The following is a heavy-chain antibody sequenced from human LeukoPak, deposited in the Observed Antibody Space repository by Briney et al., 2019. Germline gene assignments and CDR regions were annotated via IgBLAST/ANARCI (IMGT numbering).Heavy chain of an antibody. CDR3: AKDLYSGYDSD. V-gene: IGHV3-23*01. J-gene: IGHJ4*02. D-gene: IGHD5-12*01. CDR2: ISGSGGST. Sequence: GGTLRLSCAASGFTFSSYGMSWVRQAPGKGLEWVSAISGSGGSTYYADSVKGRFTISRDNSKNTPYLQMNSLRAEDTAVYYCAKDLYSGYDSDWGQGTLVTVSS. CDR1: GFTFSSYG.